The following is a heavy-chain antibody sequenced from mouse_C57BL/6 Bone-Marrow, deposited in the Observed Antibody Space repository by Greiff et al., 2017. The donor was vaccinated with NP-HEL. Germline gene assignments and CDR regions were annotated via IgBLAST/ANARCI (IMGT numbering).Heavy chain of an antibody. CDR3: ARYDGYLYYAMEY. CDR2: IRNKANGYTT. V-gene: IGHV7-3*01. CDR1: GFTFSSYA. J-gene: IGHJ4*01. Sequence: EVKLVESGEGLVKPGGSLKLSCAASGFTFSSYAMSWVRQTPGKALEWLGFIRNKANGYTTEHSSSLKGRFTIYRDYSQSIIYLQMNALRAEDSSTYYCARYDGYLYYAMEYWGQGTSVTVSS. D-gene: IGHD2-3*01.